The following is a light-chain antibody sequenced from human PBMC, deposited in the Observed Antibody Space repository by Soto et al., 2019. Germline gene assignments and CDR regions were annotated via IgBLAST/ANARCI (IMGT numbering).Light chain of an antibody. J-gene: IGKJ4*01. CDR3: QQRFSWPPT. CDR1: QSVSRY. V-gene: IGKV3-11*01. CDR2: DTS. Sequence: EIGLTHSPATLSLSPGERATLSCRASQSVSRYLAWYQQKPGQAPRLLIHDTSTRATGVPDTFSGSGSGTEFTLTISSLEPEDFAMYYCQQRFSWPPTFGGGTHVEIK.